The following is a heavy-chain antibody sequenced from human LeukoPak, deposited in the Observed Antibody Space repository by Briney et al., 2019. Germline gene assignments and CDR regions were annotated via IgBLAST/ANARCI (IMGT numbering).Heavy chain of an antibody. V-gene: IGHV1-8*01. Sequence: ASVKVSCKASGYTFTSYDINWVRQATGRWLEWMGWMNPNSGNTGYAQKFQGRVTMTRNTSISTAYMELSSLRSGDTAVYYCAREGYSSSEYGMDVWGQGTTVTVSS. CDR2: MNPNSGNT. CDR1: GYTFTSYD. D-gene: IGHD6-13*01. J-gene: IGHJ6*02. CDR3: AREGYSSSEYGMDV.